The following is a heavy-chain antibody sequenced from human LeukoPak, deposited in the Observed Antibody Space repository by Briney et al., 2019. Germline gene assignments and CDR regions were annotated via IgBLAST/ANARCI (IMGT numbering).Heavy chain of an antibody. D-gene: IGHD2-2*02. CDR1: GFTFSSYS. J-gene: IGHJ3*02. Sequence: GGSLRLSCAASGFTFSSYSMNWVRQAPGKGLEWVSSISSSSTYTYHADSVKGRFTISRDNAKNSLHLQMNSLTVEDTAVYYCARDRLYCSGTSCYTGNAFDIWGQGTMVTVSS. CDR3: ARDRLYCSGTSCYTGNAFDI. CDR2: ISSSSTYT. V-gene: IGHV3-21*01.